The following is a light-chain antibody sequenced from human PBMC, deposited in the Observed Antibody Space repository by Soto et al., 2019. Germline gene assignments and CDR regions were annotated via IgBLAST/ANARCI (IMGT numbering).Light chain of an antibody. Sequence: EIVLTQSPATLSLSPGERATLSCRASQSVGNHLAWYQQKAGQAPRLLIYDASNRATGVPARFSGRGSATYFTLTISGLERDDFAVYYCQQRDIWPLSFGGGTKVDIK. CDR3: QQRDIWPLS. J-gene: IGKJ4*01. CDR1: QSVGNH. CDR2: DAS. V-gene: IGKV3-11*01.